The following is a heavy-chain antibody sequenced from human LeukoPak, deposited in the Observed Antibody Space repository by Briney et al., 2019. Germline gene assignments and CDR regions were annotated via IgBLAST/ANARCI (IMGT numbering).Heavy chain of an antibody. Sequence: SQTLSLTCAISGDGFSNNVAAWTWIRQSPSRGLEWLGRTYYRSKWYNDYAVSVRGRITVNPDTSKNQFSLQLNSVTPEDTAVYYCTREDRDTFDIWGQGTVVTVSS. CDR3: TREDRDTFDI. CDR1: GDGFSNNVAA. V-gene: IGHV6-1*01. CDR2: TYYRSKWYN. J-gene: IGHJ3*02.